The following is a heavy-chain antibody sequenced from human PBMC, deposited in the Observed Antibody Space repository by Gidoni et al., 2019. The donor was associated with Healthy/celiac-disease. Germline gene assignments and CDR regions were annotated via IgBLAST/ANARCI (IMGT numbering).Heavy chain of an antibody. J-gene: IGHJ6*03. CDR1: GGSFSGYY. CDR3: ARGAQQLASTLYYYYYYMDV. CDR2: INHSGST. Sequence: QVQLQQWGAGLLKPSETLPLTCAVYGGSFSGYYWSWIRQPPGKGLEWIGEINHSGSTNYNPSLKSRVTISVDTSKNQFSLKLSSVTAADTAVYYCARGAQQLASTLYYYYYYMDVWGKGTTVTVSS. V-gene: IGHV4-34*01. D-gene: IGHD6-13*01.